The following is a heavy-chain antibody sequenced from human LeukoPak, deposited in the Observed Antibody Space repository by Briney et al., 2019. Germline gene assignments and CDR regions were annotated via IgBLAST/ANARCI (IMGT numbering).Heavy chain of an antibody. V-gene: IGHV3-33*01. CDR1: GFTFSNYG. D-gene: IGHD2-15*01. J-gene: IGHJ4*02. CDR2: IWHDGSNI. Sequence: GGTLRLSCETSGFTFSNYGMHWVRQTPGKGLERVAAIWHDGSNIFYADSVKGRFTISRDNSKNTLFLQMNSLRAEDTALYYCAREIVGEGNFDCWGQGTLVTVSS. CDR3: AREIVGEGNFDC.